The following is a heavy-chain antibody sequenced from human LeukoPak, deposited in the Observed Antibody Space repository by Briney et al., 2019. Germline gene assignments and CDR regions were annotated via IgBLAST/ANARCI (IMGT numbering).Heavy chain of an antibody. V-gene: IGHV4-38-2*02. CDR3: ARGVRSSSPLIYYYYYMDV. CDR1: GGSISSYY. J-gene: IGHJ6*03. Sequence: SETLSLTCTVSGGSISSYYWSWIRQPPGKGLEWIGSIYHSGSTYYNPSLKSRVTISVDTSKNQFSLKLSSVTAADTAVYYCARGVRSSSPLIYYYYYMDVWGKGTTVTVSS. CDR2: IYHSGST. D-gene: IGHD6-6*01.